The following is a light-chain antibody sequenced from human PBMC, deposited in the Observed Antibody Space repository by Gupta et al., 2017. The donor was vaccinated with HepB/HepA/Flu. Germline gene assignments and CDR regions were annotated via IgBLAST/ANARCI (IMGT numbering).Light chain of an antibody. CDR1: NRDVGNYNF. Sequence: QSALPQPASVSGSPGQSITISCTGTNRDVGNYNFVSWYQHHPGKAPKVIIYEVSKWPSGVSNRFSGSKSGNTASLTISGLQTEDEGDYYCSSYAGGRTFAFGTGTKVTVL. J-gene: IGLJ1*01. V-gene: IGLV2-23*02. CDR3: SSYAGGRTFA. CDR2: EVS.